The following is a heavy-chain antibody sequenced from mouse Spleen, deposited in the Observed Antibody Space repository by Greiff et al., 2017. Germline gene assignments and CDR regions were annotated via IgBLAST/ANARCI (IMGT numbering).Heavy chain of an antibody. J-gene: IGHJ4*01. CDR3: ARERVYRKNAMDY. CDR1: GFSLTGYG. CDR2: IWGDGST. Sequence: VKLMESGPGLVAPSQSLSITCTVSGFSLTGYGVNWVRQPPGKGLEWLGMIWGDGSTDYNSALNSRLSISKDNSKSQVFLKMNSLQTDDTARYYCARERVYRKNAMDYWGQGTSVTVSS. V-gene: IGHV2-6-7*01. D-gene: IGHD2-1*01.